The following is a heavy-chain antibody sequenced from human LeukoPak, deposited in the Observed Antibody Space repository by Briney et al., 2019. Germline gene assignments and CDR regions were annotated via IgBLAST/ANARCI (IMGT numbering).Heavy chain of an antibody. Sequence: PGGSLRLSCAASGFTFSSYEMNWVRQAPGKGLEWVSYISSSGSTIYYADSVKGRFTISRDNAKDSLYLQMNSLRAEDTAVYYCARDNGYCSGGSCYSDWDYFDFWGQGTLVTVYS. V-gene: IGHV3-48*03. D-gene: IGHD2-15*01. J-gene: IGHJ4*02. CDR2: ISSSGSTI. CDR1: GFTFSSYE. CDR3: ARDNGYCSGGSCYSDWDYFDF.